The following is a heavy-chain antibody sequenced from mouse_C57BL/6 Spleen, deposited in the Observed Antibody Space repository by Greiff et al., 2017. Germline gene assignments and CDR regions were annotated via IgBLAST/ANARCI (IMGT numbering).Heavy chain of an antibody. V-gene: IGHV1-78*01. CDR2: IYPRDGST. D-gene: IGHD4-1*01. CDR1: GYTFTDHT. J-gene: IGHJ3*01. CDR3: ARSCWDWFAY. Sequence: VKLVESDAELVKPGASVKISCKVSGYTFTDHTIHWMKQRPEQGLEWIGYIYPRDGSTKYNEKFKGTATLTADKSSISAYMQLICLTSEDSSVYFCARSCWDWFAYWGQGTLVTVSA.